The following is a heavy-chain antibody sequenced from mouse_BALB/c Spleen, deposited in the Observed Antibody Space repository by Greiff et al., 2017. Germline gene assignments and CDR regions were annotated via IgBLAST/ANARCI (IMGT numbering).Heavy chain of an antibody. J-gene: IGHJ4*01. CDR3: ARGEVRRIYYAMDY. D-gene: IGHD2-14*01. V-gene: IGHV1-54*03. CDR1: GYAFTNYL. CDR2: INPGSGGT. Sequence: VMLVESGAELVRPGTSVKVSCKASGYAFTNYLIEWVKQRPGQGLEWIGVINPGSGGTNYNEKFKGKATLTADKSSSTAYMQLSSLTSDDSAVYFCARGEVRRIYYAMDYWGQGTSVTVSS.